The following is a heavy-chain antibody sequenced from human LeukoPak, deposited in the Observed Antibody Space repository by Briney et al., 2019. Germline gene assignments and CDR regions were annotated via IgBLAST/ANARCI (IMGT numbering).Heavy chain of an antibody. Sequence: PSQTLSPTCTVSGGSISSGDYYWSWIRQPPGKGLEWIGYIYYSGSSNYNPSLKSRVTISVDTSKNQFSLKLSSVTAADTAVYFCAREVVAVAGSYFDSWGQGTLVTVSS. J-gene: IGHJ4*02. V-gene: IGHV4-30-4*01. CDR1: GGSISSGDYY. CDR2: IYYSGSS. D-gene: IGHD6-19*01. CDR3: AREVVAVAGSYFDS.